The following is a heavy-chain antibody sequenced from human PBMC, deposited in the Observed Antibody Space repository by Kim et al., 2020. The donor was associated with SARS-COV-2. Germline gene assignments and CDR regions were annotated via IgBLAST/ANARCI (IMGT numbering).Heavy chain of an antibody. J-gene: IGHJ4*02. Sequence: GESLKISCKGSGYSFTNYWISWVRQMPGKGLEWMGRIDPSDSYTNYSPSFQGHVTISADKSISTAYLQWSSLKASDTAMYYCATETLKYDSSGYYLPGEGYWGQGTLVTVSS. CDR2: IDPSDSYT. CDR3: ATETLKYDSSGYYLPGEGY. V-gene: IGHV5-10-1*01. CDR1: GYSFTNYW. D-gene: IGHD3-22*01.